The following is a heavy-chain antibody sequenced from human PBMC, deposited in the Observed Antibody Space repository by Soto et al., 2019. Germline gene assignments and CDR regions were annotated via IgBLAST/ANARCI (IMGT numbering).Heavy chain of an antibody. CDR2: ISAYNGNT. J-gene: IGHJ5*02. CDR1: GYTFTSYG. D-gene: IGHD2-15*01. Sequence: QVQLVQSGAEVKKPGASVKVSCKASGYTFTSYGISWVRQAPGQGLEWMGWISAYNGNTNYAQKLQGRVTMTTDTSTSTGYMELRSLGADDTAVYYCARDVVVAARGNWFDPWGQGTLVTVSS. CDR3: ARDVVVAARGNWFDP. V-gene: IGHV1-18*01.